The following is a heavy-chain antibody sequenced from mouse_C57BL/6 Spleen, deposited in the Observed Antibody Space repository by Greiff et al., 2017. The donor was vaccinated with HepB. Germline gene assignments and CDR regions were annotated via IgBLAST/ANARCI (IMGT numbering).Heavy chain of an antibody. CDR3: VRDKGNYYGSSFWYFDV. CDR1: GFTFNTYA. V-gene: IGHV10-3*01. Sequence: EVKLQESGGGLVQPKGSLKLSCAASGFTFNTYAMHWVRQAPGKGLEWVARIRSKSSNYATYYADSVKDRFTISRDDSQSMLYLQMNNLKTEDTAMYYCVRDKGNYYGSSFWYFDVWGTGTTVTVSS. J-gene: IGHJ1*03. D-gene: IGHD1-1*01. CDR2: IRSKSSNYAT.